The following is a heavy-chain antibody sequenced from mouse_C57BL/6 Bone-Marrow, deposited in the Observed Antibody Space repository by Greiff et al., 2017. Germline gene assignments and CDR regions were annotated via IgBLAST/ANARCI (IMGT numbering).Heavy chain of an antibody. CDR2: IDPSDSYT. V-gene: IGHV1-59*01. D-gene: IGHD1-1*01. Sequence: VQLQQSGAELVRPGTSVKLSCKASGYTFTSYWLHWVKQRPGQGLEWIGVIDPSDSYTNYNQKFKGKATLTVDTSSSTAYMQLSSLTSEDSAVYYCASYYGSSQYYFDYWGQGTTLTVSS. J-gene: IGHJ2*01. CDR3: ASYYGSSQYYFDY. CDR1: GYTFTSYW.